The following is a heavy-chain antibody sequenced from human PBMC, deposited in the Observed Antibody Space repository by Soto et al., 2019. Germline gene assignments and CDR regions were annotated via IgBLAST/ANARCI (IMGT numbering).Heavy chain of an antibody. CDR2: IYYSGST. J-gene: IGHJ4*02. V-gene: IGHV4-59*01. CDR3: ARVGGVAARTFDY. CDR1: GGSFSGYY. D-gene: IGHD6-6*01. Sequence: SETLSLTCAVYGGSFSGYYWSWIRQPPGKGLEWIGYIYYSGSTDYNPSLKGRVTISVDTSKNQFSLKLRSVTAADTAVYYCARVGGVAARTFDYWGQGTLVTVSS.